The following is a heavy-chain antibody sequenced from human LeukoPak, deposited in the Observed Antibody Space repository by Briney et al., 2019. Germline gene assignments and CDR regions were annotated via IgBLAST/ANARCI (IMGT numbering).Heavy chain of an antibody. Sequence: GGSLRLSCAASGFTFSSYSMNWVRQAPGKGLEWVSYISSSSSTIYYADSVKGRFTISRDNAKNSLYLQMNSLRDEVTAVYYCARTYYYGSGSYYSWFDPWGQGTLVTVSS. CDR1: GFTFSSYS. CDR3: ARTYYYGSGSYYSWFDP. V-gene: IGHV3-48*02. J-gene: IGHJ5*02. CDR2: ISSSSSTI. D-gene: IGHD3-10*01.